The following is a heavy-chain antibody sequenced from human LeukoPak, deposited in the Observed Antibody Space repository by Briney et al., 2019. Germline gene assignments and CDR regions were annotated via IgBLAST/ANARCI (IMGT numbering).Heavy chain of an antibody. J-gene: IGHJ5*02. D-gene: IGHD2-2*01. CDR3: ARHGPPDIVVVPAAPSPFDP. CDR2: INHSGST. V-gene: IGHV4-34*01. Sequence: TSETLSLTCAVYGGSFSGYYWSWIRQPPGKGLEWIGEINHSGSTNYNPSLKSRVTISVDTSKNQFSLKLSSVTAADTAVYYCARHGPPDIVVVPAAPSPFDPWGQGTLVTVSS. CDR1: GGSFSGYY.